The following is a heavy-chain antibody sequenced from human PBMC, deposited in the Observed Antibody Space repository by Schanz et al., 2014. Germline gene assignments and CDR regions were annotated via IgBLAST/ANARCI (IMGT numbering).Heavy chain of an antibody. V-gene: IGHV4-30-2*06. CDR3: ARHLVNAYGMDV. Sequence: QVQLQESGPGLVKPSQTLSLTCTVSGGSISSGGYFWSWIRQSPGKGLQWIGEIHHSGSIIYNPSLRSGVTISMDTSKNQFFLKVTSVTAADTAVYYCARHLVNAYGMDVWGQGTAVTVSS. D-gene: IGHD3-3*02. J-gene: IGHJ6*02. CDR2: IHHSGSI. CDR1: GGSISSGGYF.